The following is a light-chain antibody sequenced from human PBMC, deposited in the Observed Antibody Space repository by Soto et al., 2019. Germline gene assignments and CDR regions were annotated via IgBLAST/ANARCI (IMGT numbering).Light chain of an antibody. V-gene: IGKV3-20*01. CDR2: GAS. CDR3: QQYGKSPVT. Sequence: EIVLTQSACTLSWSPGERATLSCRASQRCNSRLAWYQHKPGQAPRLRISGASSRATGIPDRFSGSWFGTDFKLTISRLEAEDFAIYYCQQYGKSPVTFGQGTRMEIK. J-gene: IGKJ5*01. CDR1: QRCNSR.